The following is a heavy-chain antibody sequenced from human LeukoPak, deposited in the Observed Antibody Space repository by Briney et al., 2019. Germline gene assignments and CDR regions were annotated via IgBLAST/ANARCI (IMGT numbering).Heavy chain of an antibody. J-gene: IGHJ4*02. D-gene: IGHD3-10*01. Sequence: ASVKVSCKASGYPFTDYYMHWIRQARGQGLEWMGRTNPNTGDTNYPQKFQGRVTMSADTSISTAYMDLSRLSSADTAVYYCATLVRGSNSYYPYWGRGTLVTVSS. CDR3: ATLVRGSNSYYPY. CDR2: TNPNTGDT. CDR1: GYPFTDYY. V-gene: IGHV1-2*06.